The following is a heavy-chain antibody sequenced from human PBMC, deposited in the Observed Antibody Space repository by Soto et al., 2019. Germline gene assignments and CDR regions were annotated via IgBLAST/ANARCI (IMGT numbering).Heavy chain of an antibody. J-gene: IGHJ6*02. V-gene: IGHV5-51*01. D-gene: IGHD2-15*01. CDR3: ARRKGVSYYYYYYGMDV. CDR1: GYSFTSYW. Sequence: PGESLKISCKGSGYSFTSYWIGWVRQMPGKGLEWMGIIYPGDSDTRYSPSFQGQVTISADKSISTAYLQWSSLKASDTAMYYCARRKGVSYYYYYYGMDVWGQGTTVTVSS. CDR2: IYPGDSDT.